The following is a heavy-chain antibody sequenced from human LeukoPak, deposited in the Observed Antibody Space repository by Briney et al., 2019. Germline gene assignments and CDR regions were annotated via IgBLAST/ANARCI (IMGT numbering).Heavy chain of an antibody. V-gene: IGHV3-30*02. CDR3: ARDNWFDA. CDR2: IRDNESDK. Sequence: GGSLRLSCAASGFTFSTYGMHWVRQAPGKGLEWVAFIRDNESDKYYADSVKGRFTISRDNSKNTLYLQMNSLTPDDTALYYCARDNWFDAWGQGTLVTVSS. J-gene: IGHJ5*02. CDR1: GFTFSTYG.